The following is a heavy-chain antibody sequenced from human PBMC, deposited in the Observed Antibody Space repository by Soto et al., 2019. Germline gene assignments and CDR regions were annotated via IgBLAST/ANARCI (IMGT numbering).Heavy chain of an antibody. V-gene: IGHV5-51*01. D-gene: IGHD3-9*01. Sequence: GESLKISCKGSGYSFTSYWIGWVRQMPGKGLEWMGIIYPGDSDTRYSPSFQGQVTISADKSISTAYLQWSSLKASDTAMYYCARLNYDILTGYYSWFDSWGQGTLVTVSS. CDR3: ARLNYDILTGYYSWFDS. CDR1: GYSFTSYW. J-gene: IGHJ5*01. CDR2: IYPGDSDT.